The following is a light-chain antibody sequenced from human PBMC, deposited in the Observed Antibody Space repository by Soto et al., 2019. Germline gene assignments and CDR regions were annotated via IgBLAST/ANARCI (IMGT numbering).Light chain of an antibody. CDR1: QGIGSY. V-gene: IGKV1-9*01. Sequence: DIQLTQSPSFLSASVGDRVTITCRASQGIGSYLAWYQQKPGKAPKLLISAASTLQSGVPSRFSGSGSGTEFTLTISSLQPEDFATYYCQQSNDYPRTFGQGTKVEIK. J-gene: IGKJ2*01. CDR3: QQSNDYPRT. CDR2: AAS.